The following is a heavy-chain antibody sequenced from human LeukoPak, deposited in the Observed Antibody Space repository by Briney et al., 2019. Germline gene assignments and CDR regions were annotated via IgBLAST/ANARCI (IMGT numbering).Heavy chain of an antibody. CDR2: IYYSGST. J-gene: IGHJ4*02. D-gene: IGHD3-3*01. CDR3: ARLTIFGVAYVNY. V-gene: IGHV4-39*01. Sequence: PSETLSLTCTVSGGSISSSSYYWGWIRQPPGKGLEWIGSIYYSGSTYYNPSLKSRVTISVDTSKNQFSLKLSSVTAADTAVYYCARLTIFGVAYVNYWGQGTLVTVSS. CDR1: GGSISSSSYY.